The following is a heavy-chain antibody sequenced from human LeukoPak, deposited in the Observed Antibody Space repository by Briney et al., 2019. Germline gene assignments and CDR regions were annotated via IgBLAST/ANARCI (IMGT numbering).Heavy chain of an antibody. D-gene: IGHD5-18*01. CDR1: GGSISNSNW. Sequence: SGTLSLTCAVSGGSISNSNWWNWVRQPPGKGLEWIGEIYHSGSINYNPSLRSRVTISVDRSKNQFALKLTSMTAADTAVYYCARGQGSYGDYWGQGTLVIVSS. V-gene: IGHV4-4*02. J-gene: IGHJ4*02. CDR3: ARGQGSYGDY. CDR2: IYHSGSI.